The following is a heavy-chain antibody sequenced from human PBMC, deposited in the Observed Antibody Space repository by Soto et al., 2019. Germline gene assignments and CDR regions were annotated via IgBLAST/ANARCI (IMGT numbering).Heavy chain of an antibody. Sequence: LSLTCTVSGGSISSGDYYWSWIRQPPGKGLEWIGYIYYSGSTYYNPSLKSRVTISVDTSKNQFSLKLSSVTAADTAVYYCARDRAAAGYYYYGMDVWGQGTTVTVSS. CDR2: IYYSGST. D-gene: IGHD2-2*01. CDR3: ARDRAAAGYYYYGMDV. CDR1: GGSISSGDYY. V-gene: IGHV4-30-4*01. J-gene: IGHJ6*02.